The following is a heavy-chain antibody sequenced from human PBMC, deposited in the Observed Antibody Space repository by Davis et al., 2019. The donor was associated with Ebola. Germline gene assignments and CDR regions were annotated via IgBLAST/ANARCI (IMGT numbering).Heavy chain of an antibody. CDR3: AGLDALFGVITRGAFDF. Sequence: GGSLRLSCAASGFTFSSYAMHWVRQAPGKGLEWVAVISYDGSNKYYADSVKGRFTISRDNSKNTLYLQMNSLRAEDTAVYYCAGLDALFGVITRGAFDFWGQGTLVTVSS. V-gene: IGHV3-30-3*01. D-gene: IGHD3-3*01. J-gene: IGHJ4*02. CDR2: ISYDGSNK. CDR1: GFTFSSYA.